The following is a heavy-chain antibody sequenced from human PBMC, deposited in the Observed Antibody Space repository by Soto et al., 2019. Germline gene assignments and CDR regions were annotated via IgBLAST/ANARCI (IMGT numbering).Heavy chain of an antibody. V-gene: IGHV5-51*01. CDR2: IYPGDSDT. J-gene: IGHJ5*02. CDR1: GYSFTSYW. Sequence: GESLKISCKGSGYSFTSYWIGWVRQMPGKGLEWMGIIYPGDSDTRYSPSFQGQVTISADKSISTAYLQWSSLKASDTAMYYCARHVETTDYYDSSGYSLAGVSWFDPWGQGTLVTVSS. D-gene: IGHD3-22*01. CDR3: ARHVETTDYYDSSGYSLAGVSWFDP.